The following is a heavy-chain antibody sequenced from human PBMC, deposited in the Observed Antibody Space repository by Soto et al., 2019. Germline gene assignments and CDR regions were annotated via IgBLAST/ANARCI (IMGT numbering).Heavy chain of an antibody. D-gene: IGHD5-18*01. CDR2: ISGSGSST. Sequence: PGGSLRLSCAASGFTFGSYAMSWVRQTPGKGLEWVSSISGSGSSTYYADSVKGRFTISRDNSRDTLYLRTSSLRVEDTTIYYCARETWIQLYFDYWGQGTLVTVSS. J-gene: IGHJ4*02. CDR1: GFTFGSYA. CDR3: ARETWIQLYFDY. V-gene: IGHV3-23*01.